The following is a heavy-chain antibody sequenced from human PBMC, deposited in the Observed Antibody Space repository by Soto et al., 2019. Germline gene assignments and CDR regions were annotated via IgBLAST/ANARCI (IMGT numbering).Heavy chain of an antibody. V-gene: IGHV4-59*01. Sequence: PSETLSLTCTVSGGSISSYYWSWIRQPPGKGLEWIGYIYYSGSTNYNPSLKSRVTISVDTSKNQFSLKLSSVTAADTAVYYCARRMTTENWFDPWGQGTLVIVSS. CDR1: GGSISSYY. CDR2: IYYSGST. CDR3: ARRMTTENWFDP. D-gene: IGHD4-4*01. J-gene: IGHJ5*02.